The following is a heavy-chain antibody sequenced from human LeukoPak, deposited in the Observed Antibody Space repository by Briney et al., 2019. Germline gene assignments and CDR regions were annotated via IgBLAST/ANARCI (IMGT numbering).Heavy chain of an antibody. CDR1: GYTFTSYG. CDR3: ARDKFHTPLFRGVQTDY. CDR2: ISAYNGNT. Sequence: ASVKVSCKASGYTFTSYGISWVRQAPGQGLEWVGWISAYNGNTNYAQKLQGRVTMTTDTSTSTAYMELRSLRSDDTAVYYSARDKFHTPLFRGVQTDYWGQGTLVTVSS. J-gene: IGHJ4*02. V-gene: IGHV1-18*01. D-gene: IGHD3-16*01.